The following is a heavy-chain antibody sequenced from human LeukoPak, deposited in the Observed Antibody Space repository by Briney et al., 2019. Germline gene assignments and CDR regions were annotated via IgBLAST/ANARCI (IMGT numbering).Heavy chain of an antibody. CDR1: GFTFSSYW. V-gene: IGHV3-7*03. Sequence: GGSLRLSCAASGFTFSSYWMSWVRQAPGKGLEWVANIKQDGSEKYYVDSVKGRFTISRDNAKNSLYLQMNSLRAGDTAVYYCARELVVVAATVPYFDYWGQGTLVTVSS. CDR2: IKQDGSEK. J-gene: IGHJ4*02. CDR3: ARELVVVAATVPYFDY. D-gene: IGHD2-15*01.